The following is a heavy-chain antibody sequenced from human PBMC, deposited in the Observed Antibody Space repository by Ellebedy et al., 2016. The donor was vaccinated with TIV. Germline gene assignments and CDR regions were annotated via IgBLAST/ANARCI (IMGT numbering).Heavy chain of an antibody. D-gene: IGHD3-9*01. Sequence: MPSETLSLTCAVSDGSFSDYGWNWIRQTPGKGLEWIGEISLSGSPNYNPSLRGRVTMSLDTSKNHFSLNLTSVTAADTAVYYCATAVRDDWSLSLWGQGTQVTVSS. CDR2: ISLSGSP. CDR1: DGSFSDYG. V-gene: IGHV4-34*01. CDR3: ATAVRDDWSLSL. J-gene: IGHJ4*02.